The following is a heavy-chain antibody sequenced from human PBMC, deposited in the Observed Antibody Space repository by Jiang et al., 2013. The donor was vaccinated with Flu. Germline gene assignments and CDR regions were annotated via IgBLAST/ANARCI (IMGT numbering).Heavy chain of an antibody. CDR2: IYYSGST. Sequence: SSYYWSWVRQSPGKELEWIGYIYYSGSTKYNPSLKSRVTISVDTSTKQFSLRVESVTRCRTTAVYYCAREDSNWRFDYWGQGILVTVSS. J-gene: IGHJ4*02. D-gene: IGHD5-18*01. CDR3: AREDSNWRFDY. CDR1: SSYY. V-gene: IGHV4-59*01.